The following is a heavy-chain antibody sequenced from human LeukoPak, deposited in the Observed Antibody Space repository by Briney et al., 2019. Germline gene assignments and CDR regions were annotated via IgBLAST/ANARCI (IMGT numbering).Heavy chain of an antibody. D-gene: IGHD4-17*01. V-gene: IGHV4-30-4*01. J-gene: IGHJ6*02. Sequence: PSQTLSLTCTVSGGSITSGNYYWSWIRQPPGKGLEWSGYVYYSGSTYYNPSLKSRVTISVDKSKNQFSLKLSSVTAADTAVYYCATSSPDYGDYNRAYYYYGMDVWGQGTTVTVSS. CDR2: VYYSGST. CDR3: ATSSPDYGDYNRAYYYYGMDV. CDR1: GGSITSGNYY.